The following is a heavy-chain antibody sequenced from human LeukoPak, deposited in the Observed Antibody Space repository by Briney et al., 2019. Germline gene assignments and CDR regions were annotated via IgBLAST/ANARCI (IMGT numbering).Heavy chain of an antibody. V-gene: IGHV3-53*01. Sequence: GGSQRLSCAASGFTVSSNYMCWVRQTPGKGLEWVSVIYSGGSTYYADSVKGRFTISRDNSKNTLYLQMNSLRAEDTAVYYCARMTTVVRIDYWGQGTLVTVSS. CDR1: GFTVSSNY. CDR2: IYSGGST. D-gene: IGHD4-23*01. CDR3: ARMTTVVRIDY. J-gene: IGHJ4*02.